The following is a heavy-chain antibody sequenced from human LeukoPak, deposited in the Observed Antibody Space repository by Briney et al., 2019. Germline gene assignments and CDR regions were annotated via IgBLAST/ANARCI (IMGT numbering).Heavy chain of an antibody. CDR3: AGHYSDTTGYKGPFDY. V-gene: IGHV4-4*07. Sequence: SETLSLTCTVSGGSISSYYWSWIRQPAGKGLEWIGRIYTSGSTNYNPSLKSRVTMSVDTSKKQFSLNLSSVTAADTAVYYCAGHYSDTTGYKGPFDYWGQGTLVTVSS. J-gene: IGHJ4*02. D-gene: IGHD3-22*01. CDR1: GGSISSYY. CDR2: IYTSGST.